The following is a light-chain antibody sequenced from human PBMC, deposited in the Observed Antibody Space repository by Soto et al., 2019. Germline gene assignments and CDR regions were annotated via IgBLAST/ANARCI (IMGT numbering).Light chain of an antibody. Sequence: DIQMTQSPSSLSASVGDRVTITCRASQSISSYLNWYREKPGKAPKLLIYAASRLQSGVPSRFSGSGSGTDFTLTISSLQPEDFATYYCQQSSSTPWTFGQGTKVEIK. CDR2: AAS. CDR1: QSISSY. J-gene: IGKJ1*01. CDR3: QQSSSTPWT. V-gene: IGKV1-39*01.